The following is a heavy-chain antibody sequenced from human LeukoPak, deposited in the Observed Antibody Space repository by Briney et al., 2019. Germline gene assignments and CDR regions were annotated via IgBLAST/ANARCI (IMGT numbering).Heavy chain of an antibody. J-gene: IGHJ6*03. Sequence: PSETLSLTCTVSGGSISSSSYYWGWIRQPPGKGLEWIGSIYYSGSTYYNPSLKSRVTISVDTSKNQFSLKLSSVTAADTAVYYCARRSRSYYYYYMDVWGKGTTVTISS. CDR3: ARRSRSYYYYYMDV. D-gene: IGHD2-2*01. CDR1: GGSISSSSYY. CDR2: IYYSGST. V-gene: IGHV4-39*07.